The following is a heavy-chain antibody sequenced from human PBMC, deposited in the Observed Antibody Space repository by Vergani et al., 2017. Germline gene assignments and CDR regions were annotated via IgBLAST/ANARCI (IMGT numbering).Heavy chain of an antibody. Sequence: QVQLQESGPGLVKPSETLSLTCTVSGGSISSYYWSWIRQPPGKGLEWCGYIYYSGSTNYNPSLKSIVTISVDTSKNQFSLKLSAVTAADTAVDYCARVVWYSSSFSYFDYWGQGTLVTVSS. CDR1: GGSISSYY. CDR2: IYYSGST. V-gene: IGHV4-59*01. J-gene: IGHJ4*02. CDR3: ARVVWYSSSFSYFDY. D-gene: IGHD6-6*01.